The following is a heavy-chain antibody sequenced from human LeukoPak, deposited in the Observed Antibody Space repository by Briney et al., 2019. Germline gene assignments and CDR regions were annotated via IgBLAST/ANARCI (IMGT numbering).Heavy chain of an antibody. D-gene: IGHD2-15*01. Sequence: GGSLRLSCAASGFTFSSYSMNWVRQAPGKGLEWVSYISSSSSTIYYADSVKGRFTISRDNSKNALYLQMNNLRPEDTAVYYCATSPPSLGYCSGGSCYGWRYWGQGTLVTVSS. CDR1: GFTFSSYS. CDR3: ATSPPSLGYCSGGSCYGWRY. V-gene: IGHV3-48*01. CDR2: ISSSSSTI. J-gene: IGHJ4*02.